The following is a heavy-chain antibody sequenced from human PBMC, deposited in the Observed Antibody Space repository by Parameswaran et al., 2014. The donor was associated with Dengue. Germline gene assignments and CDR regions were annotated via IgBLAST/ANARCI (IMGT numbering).Heavy chain of an antibody. CDR2: INAGNGNT. CDR3: ARAGYSNYFDY. D-gene: IGHD4-11*01. Sequence: WVRQAPGQRLEWMGWINAGNGNTKYSQKFQGRVTITGDTSASTAYMELSSLRSEDTAVYYCARAGYSNYFDYWGQGTLVTVSS. V-gene: IGHV1-3*01. J-gene: IGHJ4*02.